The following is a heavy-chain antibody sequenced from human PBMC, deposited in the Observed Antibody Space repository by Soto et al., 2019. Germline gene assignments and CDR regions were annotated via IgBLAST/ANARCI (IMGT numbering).Heavy chain of an antibody. CDR3: AKSSDISMVVVVSDYFDN. CDR2: ISGTGGST. D-gene: IGHD3-22*01. Sequence: GGSLRLSCAASGFTFSSYAMTWVRQAPGKGLEWVSAISGTGGSTYYTDSVKGRFTISRDNSKKTLYLQMNSLRAEDTAVYYCAKSSDISMVVVVSDYFDNWGQGTLVTVSS. J-gene: IGHJ4*02. V-gene: IGHV3-23*01. CDR1: GFTFSSYA.